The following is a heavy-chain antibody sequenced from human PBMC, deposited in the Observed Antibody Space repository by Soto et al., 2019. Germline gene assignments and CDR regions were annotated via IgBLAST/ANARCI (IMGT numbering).Heavy chain of an antibody. CDR3: ATGYCASSSCYEGNYLDY. D-gene: IGHD2-2*01. V-gene: IGHV3-48*01. CDR1: GFTFRSYS. CDR2: IGTSSSLI. J-gene: IGHJ4*02. Sequence: GSLRLSCVASGFTFRSYSMNWVRQAPGKGLEWVSYIGTSSSLIYYADSVKGRFTISRDDAKNSLYLQMNSLRAEDTAVYYCATGYCASSSCYEGNYLDYWGQGTLVTVSS.